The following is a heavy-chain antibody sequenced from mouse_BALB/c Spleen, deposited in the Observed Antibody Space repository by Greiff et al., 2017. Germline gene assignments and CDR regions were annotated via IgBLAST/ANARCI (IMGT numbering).Heavy chain of an antibody. D-gene: IGHD4-1*01. CDR3: ARERELGREYYFDY. J-gene: IGHJ2*01. Sequence: QVQLKESGAELVKPGASVKLSCKASGYTFTSYWMHWVKQRPGQGLEWIGEIDPSDSYTNYNQKFKGKATLTVDKSSSTAYMQLSSLTSEDSAVYYCARERELGREYYFDYWGQGTTLTVSS. CDR2: IDPSDSYT. V-gene: IGHV1-69*02. CDR1: GYTFTSYW.